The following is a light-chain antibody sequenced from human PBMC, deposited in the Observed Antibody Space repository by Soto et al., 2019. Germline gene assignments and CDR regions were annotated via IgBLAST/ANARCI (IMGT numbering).Light chain of an antibody. V-gene: IGLV2-23*01. Sequence: QSALTQPASMSGSPGQSITISCTGTSSDVGSYNFVSWYQQHPGKAPKLMIYEGSKRPSGVSNRFSGSKSGNTASLTISGLQAEDEADYYCCSYAGDSAWVFGGGTKLTVL. CDR2: EGS. CDR1: SSDVGSYNF. CDR3: CSYAGDSAWV. J-gene: IGLJ3*02.